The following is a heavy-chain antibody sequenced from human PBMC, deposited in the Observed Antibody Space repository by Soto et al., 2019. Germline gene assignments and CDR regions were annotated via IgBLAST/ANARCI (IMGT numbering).Heavy chain of an antibody. V-gene: IGHV1-24*01. Sequence: GASVKVSCKVSGFTLTELSMHWERQAPGKGLEWMGSLDPVHDETINAQKFQGRVTVTEDTSTDTAYMELSSLKSEDTAVYYCATSIMIRGFDYWGQGPLVTVSS. D-gene: IGHD3-10*01. CDR2: LDPVHDET. J-gene: IGHJ4*02. CDR3: ATSIMIRGFDY. CDR1: GFTLTELS.